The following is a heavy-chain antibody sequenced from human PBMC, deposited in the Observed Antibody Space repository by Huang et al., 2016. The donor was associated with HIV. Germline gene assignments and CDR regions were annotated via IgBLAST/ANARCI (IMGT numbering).Heavy chain of an antibody. Sequence: QITLKESGPTVVKPTQTLTLTCSFSGFSLSTSGVAVGWIRQPPGKALESLSLTYWNDDEGYSSSLKNRLNITKDTSKNEVVLRMTKLDPLDTGRYYCAHMEMTVEGGGFDFWGLGILVTVSS. CDR3: AHMEMTVEGGGFDF. D-gene: IGHD6-19*01. CDR2: TYWNDDE. V-gene: IGHV2-5*01. CDR1: GFSLSTSGVA. J-gene: IGHJ4*02.